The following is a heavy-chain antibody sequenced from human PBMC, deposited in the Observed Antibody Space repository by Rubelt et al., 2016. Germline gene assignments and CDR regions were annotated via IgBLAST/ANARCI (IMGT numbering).Heavy chain of an antibody. D-gene: IGHD5-18*01. CDR3: ARGADTRFDP. CDR2: SGGST. Sequence: SGGSTYYADSVKGRFTISRDNAKNSLYLQMNSLRAEDTAVYCCARGADTRFDPWGQGTLVTVSS. V-gene: IGHV3-11*01. J-gene: IGHJ5*02.